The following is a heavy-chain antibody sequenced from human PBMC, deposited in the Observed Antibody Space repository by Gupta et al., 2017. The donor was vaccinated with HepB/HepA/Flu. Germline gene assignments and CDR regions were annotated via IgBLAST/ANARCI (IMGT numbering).Heavy chain of an antibody. CDR2: ISSSGSTI. CDR1: GFTFSSYE. J-gene: IGHJ6*02. CDR3: ARDLRYCSSTSCYGGDYYYGMDV. V-gene: IGHV3-48*03. D-gene: IGHD2-2*01. Sequence: EVQLVESGGGLVQPGGSLRLSCAASGFTFSSYEMNWVRQAPGKGLEWVSYISSSGSTIYYADSVKGRFTISRDNAKNSLYLQMNSLRAEDTAVYYCARDLRYCSSTSCYGGDYYYGMDVWGQGTTVTVSS.